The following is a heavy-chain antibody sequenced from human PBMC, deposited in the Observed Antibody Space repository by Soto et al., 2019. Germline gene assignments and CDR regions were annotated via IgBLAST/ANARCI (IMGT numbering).Heavy chain of an antibody. CDR1: GGSIRSSSYD. V-gene: IGHV4-39*02. CDR3: ARRPRWSGNRYDAFEL. Sequence: SETLSLTCTVSGGSIRSSSYDWGWLRQPPGKGPEWIGSIYYSGSSYYNPSLKSRVTISLDTSKNHFYLNLNSVTAADTAAYFCARRPRWSGNRYDAFELFGQVPVSTVSS. D-gene: IGHD3-3*01. CDR2: IYYSGSS. J-gene: IGHJ3*01.